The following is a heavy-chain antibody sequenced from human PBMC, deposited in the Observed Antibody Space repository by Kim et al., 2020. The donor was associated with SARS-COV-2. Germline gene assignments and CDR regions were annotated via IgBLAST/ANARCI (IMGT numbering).Heavy chain of an antibody. V-gene: IGHV3-21*01. D-gene: IGHD2-8*01. CDR2: ISSSSSYI. CDR3: ARDGEDIVLMVYVYGSRIFDY. CDR1: GFTFSSYS. Sequence: GGSLRLSCAASGFTFSSYSMNWVRQAPGKGLEWVSSISSSSSYIYYADSVKGRFTISRDNAKNSLYLQMNSLRAEDTAVYYCARDGEDIVLMVYVYGSRIFDYWGQGTLVTVSS. J-gene: IGHJ4*02.